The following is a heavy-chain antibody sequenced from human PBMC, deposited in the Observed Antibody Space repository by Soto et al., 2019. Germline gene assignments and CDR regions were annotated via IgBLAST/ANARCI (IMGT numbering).Heavy chain of an antibody. CDR2: IYYSGST. CDR3: ARDSRVVVAAYSLLGMDV. Sequence: ASETLSLTCTVSGGSISSYYWSWIRQPPGKGLEWIGYIYYSGSTNYNPSLKSRVTISVDTSKNQFSLKLSSVTAADTAVYYCARDSRVVVAAYSLLGMDVWGQGTTVTVSS. V-gene: IGHV4-59*01. D-gene: IGHD2-15*01. J-gene: IGHJ6*02. CDR1: GGSISSYY.